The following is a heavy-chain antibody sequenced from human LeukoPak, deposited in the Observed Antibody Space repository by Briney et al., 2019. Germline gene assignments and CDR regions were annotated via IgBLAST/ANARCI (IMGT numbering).Heavy chain of an antibody. CDR2: IKQDGSEK. D-gene: IGHD2-21*01. CDR3: ATTSYFYGMAV. J-gene: IGHJ6*02. CDR1: GFTFSSYW. Sequence: GGSLRLSCAASGFTFSSYWMSWVRQAPGKGLEWVAKIKQDGSEKHYVDSVAGRFTISRDNAKNSLFLQMHSLRAEDTAVYYCATTSYFYGMAVWGQGTTVTVSS. V-gene: IGHV3-7*01.